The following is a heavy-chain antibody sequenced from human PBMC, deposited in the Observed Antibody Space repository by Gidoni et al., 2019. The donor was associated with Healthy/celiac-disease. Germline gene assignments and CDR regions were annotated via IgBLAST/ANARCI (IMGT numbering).Heavy chain of an antibody. CDR1: GGSISSYY. J-gene: IGHJ4*02. Sequence: QVQLPESGPGLAKPSETLSLTSSGAGGSISSYYWSWIRQPAGEGLEWIGRIYTSGSTNYNPSLKSRVTMSVDTSKNQFSLKLSSVTAADTAVYYCARESREMVTIDYWGQGTLVTVSS. CDR3: ARESREMVTIDY. D-gene: IGHD2-21*02. V-gene: IGHV4-4*07. CDR2: IYTSGST.